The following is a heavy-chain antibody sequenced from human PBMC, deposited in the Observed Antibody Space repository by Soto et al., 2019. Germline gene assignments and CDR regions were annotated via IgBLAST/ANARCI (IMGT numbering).Heavy chain of an antibody. J-gene: IGHJ4*02. CDR2: IYYSGST. Sequence: SETLSLTCTVSGGSVSGGSYYWGWIRQPPGKGLEWIGSIYYSGSTNYNPSLKSRVTISVDTSKNQFSLKLSSVTAADTAVYYCARGKYSTSPDLDYWGQGTLVTVSS. D-gene: IGHD5-18*01. CDR3: ARGKYSTSPDLDY. CDR1: GGSVSGGSYY. V-gene: IGHV4-61*01.